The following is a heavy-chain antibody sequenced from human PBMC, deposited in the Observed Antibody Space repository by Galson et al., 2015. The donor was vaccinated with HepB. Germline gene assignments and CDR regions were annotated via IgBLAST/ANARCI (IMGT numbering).Heavy chain of an antibody. Sequence: SVKVSCKASGGTFSSCAISWVRQAPGQGLEWMGGIIPIFGTANYAQKFQGRVTITADESTSTAYMELSSLRSEDTAVYYCARGPVVVAASPDRGMDVWGQGTTVTVSS. CDR3: ARGPVVVAASPDRGMDV. V-gene: IGHV1-69*13. D-gene: IGHD2-15*01. CDR1: GGTFSSCA. CDR2: IIPIFGTA. J-gene: IGHJ6*02.